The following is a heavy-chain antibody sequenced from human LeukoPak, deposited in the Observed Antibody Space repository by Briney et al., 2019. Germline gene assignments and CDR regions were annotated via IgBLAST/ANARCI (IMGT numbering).Heavy chain of an antibody. Sequence: ASVKVSCKASGYTFTSYSISWVRQAPGQGLEWRGWISAYKGNTNYAQKLQGRVTMTTDTSTSTAYMELRSLRSDDTAVYYCARDSDLIVVVPAADRDAFDIWGQGTMVTVSS. CDR3: ARDSDLIVVVPAADRDAFDI. J-gene: IGHJ3*02. V-gene: IGHV1-18*01. CDR2: ISAYKGNT. D-gene: IGHD2-2*01. CDR1: GYTFTSYS.